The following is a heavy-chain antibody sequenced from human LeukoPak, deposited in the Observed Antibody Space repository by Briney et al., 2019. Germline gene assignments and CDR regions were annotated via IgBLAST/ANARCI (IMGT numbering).Heavy chain of an antibody. CDR1: GFTFSSYA. Sequence: GGSLRLSCAASGFTFSSYAMHWVRQAPGKGLEWVAVISYDGSNKYYADSVKGRFTTSRDNSKNTLYLQMNSLRAEDTAVYYCARDQDRSIAVAGHIDYWGQGTLVTVSS. J-gene: IGHJ4*02. D-gene: IGHD6-19*01. V-gene: IGHV3-30-3*01. CDR3: ARDQDRSIAVAGHIDY. CDR2: ISYDGSNK.